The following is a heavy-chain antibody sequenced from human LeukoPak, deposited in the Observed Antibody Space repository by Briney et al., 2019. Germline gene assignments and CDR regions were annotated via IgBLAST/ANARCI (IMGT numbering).Heavy chain of an antibody. CDR3: AREGYSSSYYYMDV. V-gene: IGHV1-46*01. J-gene: IGHJ6*03. CDR2: INPSGGST. Sequence: ASVTVSCKASGYTFTSYYMHWVRQAPGQGLEWMGIINPSGGSTTYAQKFQGRVTITRNTSISTAYMELSSLRSEDTAVYYCAREGYSSSYYYMDVWGKGTAVTVSS. CDR1: GYTFTSYY. D-gene: IGHD6-6*01.